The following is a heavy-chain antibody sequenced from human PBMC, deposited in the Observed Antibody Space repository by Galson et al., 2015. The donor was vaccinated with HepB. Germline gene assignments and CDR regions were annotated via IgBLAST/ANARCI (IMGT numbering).Heavy chain of an antibody. V-gene: IGHV3-30*04. D-gene: IGHD3-22*01. Sequence: SLRLSCAASGFTFSSYAMHWVRQAPGKGLEWMATISYDGSSTHYADSVKGRFTISRDNSKNTLYLQVNSLRAEDTAVYYCATSPTYYYDGSGYYPLDYWGQGTLVTVSS. CDR3: ATSPTYYYDGSGYYPLDY. CDR2: ISYDGSST. CDR1: GFTFSSYA. J-gene: IGHJ4*02.